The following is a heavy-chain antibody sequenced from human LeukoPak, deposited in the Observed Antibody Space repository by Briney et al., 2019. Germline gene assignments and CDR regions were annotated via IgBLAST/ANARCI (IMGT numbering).Heavy chain of an antibody. CDR2: INWNGGRT. CDR1: GFTFDAYA. Sequence: GGSLRLSCAASGFTFDAYAMSWVRQAPGKGLERVSGINWNGGRTGYADSVKGRFTISRDNAKNSLHLQMNSLRAEDTAVYYCAELGITMIGGVWGKGTTVTISS. D-gene: IGHD3-10*02. J-gene: IGHJ6*04. V-gene: IGHV3-20*04. CDR3: AELGITMIGGV.